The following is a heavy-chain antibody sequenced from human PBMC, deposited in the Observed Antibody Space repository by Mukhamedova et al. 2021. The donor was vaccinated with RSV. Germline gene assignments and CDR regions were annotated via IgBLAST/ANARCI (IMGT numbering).Heavy chain of an antibody. D-gene: IGHD6-6*01. CDR3: ARRSSSSSYYYFDY. CDR2: INPSGGST. Sequence: GIINPSGGSTSYAQKFQGRVTMTRDTSTSTVYMELSSLRSEDTAVYYCARRSSSSSYYYFDYWGQGTLVTVSS. V-gene: IGHV1-46*01. J-gene: IGHJ4*02.